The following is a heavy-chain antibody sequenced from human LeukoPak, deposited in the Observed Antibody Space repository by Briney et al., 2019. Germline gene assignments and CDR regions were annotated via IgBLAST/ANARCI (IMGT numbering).Heavy chain of an antibody. V-gene: IGHV1-69*13. CDR1: GGTFSSYA. J-gene: IGHJ4*02. CDR2: IIPIFGTA. D-gene: IGHD2-21*02. CDR3: ARDPGGAYCGGDCPNHDY. Sequence: SVKVSCKASGGTFSSYAISWVRQAPGQGLEWMGGIIPIFGTANYAQKFQGRVTITADESTSTAYMELSSLRSEDTAVYYCARDPGGAYCGGDCPNHDYWGQGTLVTVSS.